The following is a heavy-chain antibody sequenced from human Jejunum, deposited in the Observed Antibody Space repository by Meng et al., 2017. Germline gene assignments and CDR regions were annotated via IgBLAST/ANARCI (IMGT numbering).Heavy chain of an antibody. CDR1: GGSVGRAGYQ. J-gene: IGHJ4*02. CDR3: ASRPVGIRTYYFDC. CDR2: ANT. Sequence: VQLQEAGPGLVRPSETLSLICTVSGGSVGRAGYQWGWIRQPPGRGLEWIGYANTNYNPSLKRRVTISLDTSRNLFSLSLTSVTAADTAVYYCASRPVGIRTYYFDCWGQGTLVTVSS. D-gene: IGHD2-21*01. V-gene: IGHV4-61*08.